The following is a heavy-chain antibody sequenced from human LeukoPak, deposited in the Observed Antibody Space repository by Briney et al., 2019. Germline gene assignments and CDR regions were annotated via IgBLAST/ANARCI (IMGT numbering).Heavy chain of an antibody. V-gene: IGHV1-2*02. J-gene: IGHJ4*02. Sequence: ASVRVSCKASGYTFSDYYMHWVRQAPGQGLEWVGWINPISGGTDYAQKFQGRVTMTRDMSITTAYMELSRLRSDDTAVYYCARDRGRNWGSDYWGQGTLVTVSS. CDR1: GYTFSDYY. CDR3: ARDRGRNWGSDY. CDR2: INPISGGT. D-gene: IGHD7-27*01.